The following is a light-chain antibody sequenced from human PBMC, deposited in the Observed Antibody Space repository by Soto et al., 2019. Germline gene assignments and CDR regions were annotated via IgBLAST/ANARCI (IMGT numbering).Light chain of an antibody. Sequence: QSVLTQPPSASGTPGQRVTISCSGSNSNLGSNTVNWYQHLPGTAPKLLVYSNDQRPSGVPDRFSGSKSGTSASLAISGLQSEDEADYCCSAWDDSLNGWVFGGGTKLTVL. CDR3: SAWDDSLNGWV. CDR2: SND. V-gene: IGLV1-44*01. CDR1: NSNLGSNT. J-gene: IGLJ3*02.